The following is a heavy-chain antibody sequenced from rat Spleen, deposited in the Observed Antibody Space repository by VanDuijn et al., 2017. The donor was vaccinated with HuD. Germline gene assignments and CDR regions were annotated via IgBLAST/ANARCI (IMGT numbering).Heavy chain of an antibody. J-gene: IGHJ3*01. CDR3: TGAPTYYRSRWLAY. CDR2: ISSGGST. CDR1: GFSLTNNG. Sequence: QVQLKESGPGLVQPSQTLSLTCTVSGFSLTNNGVSWVRQPPGKGLEWIAAISSGGSTYYNSALKSRLSISRDTAKSQVFLKMNSQQTQDTAIHFCTGAPTYYRSRWLAYWGGGTLVTVSS. V-gene: IGHV2S12*01. D-gene: IGHD1-9*01.